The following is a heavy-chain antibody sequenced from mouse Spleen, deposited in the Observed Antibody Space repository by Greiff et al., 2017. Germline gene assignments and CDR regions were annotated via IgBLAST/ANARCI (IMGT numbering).Heavy chain of an antibody. CDR1: GYTFTSYW. Sequence: QVQLKESGTELVTPGASVKLSCKASGYTFTSYWMHWVKQRPGQGLEWIGNINPSNGGTNYNEKFKSKATLTVDKSSSTAYMQLSSLTSEDSAVYYCARSGWASFAYWGQGTLVTVSA. CDR2: INPSNGGT. J-gene: IGHJ3*01. V-gene: IGHV1-53*01. D-gene: IGHD2-3*01. CDR3: ARSGWASFAY.